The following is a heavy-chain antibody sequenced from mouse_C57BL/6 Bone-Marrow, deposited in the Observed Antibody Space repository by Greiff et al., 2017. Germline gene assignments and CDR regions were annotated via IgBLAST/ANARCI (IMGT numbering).Heavy chain of an antibody. J-gene: IGHJ2*01. Sequence: VQLQQSGGDLVKPGGSLKLSCAASGFTFSSSGMSWVRQTPDKRLEWVATISSGGSYTYYPDSVKGRFTISRDNAKNTLYLQMSSLKSEDTAMYYCAREGYGGYWGQGTTLTVSS. CDR3: AREGYGGY. D-gene: IGHD1-1*02. V-gene: IGHV5-6*01. CDR2: ISSGGSYT. CDR1: GFTFSSSG.